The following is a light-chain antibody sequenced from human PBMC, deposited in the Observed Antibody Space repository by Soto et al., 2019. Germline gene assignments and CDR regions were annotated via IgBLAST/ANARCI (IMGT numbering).Light chain of an antibody. V-gene: IGKV3-11*01. CDR3: QQWNNWPLT. CDR1: QSVRSY. CDR2: DAS. J-gene: IGKJ5*01. Sequence: EIVLTQSPATLSLSPGQRATLSCRDRQSVRSYLAWYQQTPGQARRLHNYDASNSTTGIPARISGSVSGTDFTLTISSLEPEDFAVYYCQQWNNWPLTLGQGTRLEIK.